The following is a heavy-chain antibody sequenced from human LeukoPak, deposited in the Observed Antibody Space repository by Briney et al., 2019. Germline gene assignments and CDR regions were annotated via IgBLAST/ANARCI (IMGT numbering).Heavy chain of an antibody. V-gene: IGHV4-4*09. Sequence: PSETLSLTCSVSNGSISSYYWTWIRQPPGKGLEWIGYIYIRGSTNYNPSLKSRVTISADTSKKQFSLKLRSVTAADTAVYYCATSPPSCSGTSCYYFDYWGQGTLVTVSS. CDR3: ATSPPSCSGTSCYYFDY. CDR1: NGSISSYY. J-gene: IGHJ4*02. CDR2: IYIRGST. D-gene: IGHD2-2*01.